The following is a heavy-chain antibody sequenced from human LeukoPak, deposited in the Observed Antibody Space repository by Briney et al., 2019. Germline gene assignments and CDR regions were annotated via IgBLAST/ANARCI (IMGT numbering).Heavy chain of an antibody. CDR3: ARVDYDSSGYFDY. CDR2: VYYSGST. V-gene: IGHV4-59*01. Sequence: PSETLPLTCTVSGGSISTFYWSWLRQPPGKQLEWIGYVYYSGSTNYNPSFKTRVTISVDTSKNQFSLKLSSVTPADTAVYYCARVDYDSSGYFDYWGQGTLVTVCS. D-gene: IGHD3-22*01. J-gene: IGHJ4*02. CDR1: GGSISTFY.